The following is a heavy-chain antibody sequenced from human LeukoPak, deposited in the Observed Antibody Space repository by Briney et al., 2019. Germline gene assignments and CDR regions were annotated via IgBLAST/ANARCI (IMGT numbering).Heavy chain of an antibody. CDR3: ARTAVAGGGWFDP. CDR2: INPNSGGT. V-gene: IGHV1-2*02. J-gene: IGHJ5*02. Sequence: GAPVKVSCKASGYTFTGYYMHWVRQAPGQGLEWMGWINPNSGGTNYAQKFQGRVTMTRDTSISTAYMELSRLRSDDTAVYYCARTAVAGGGWFDPWGQGTLVTVSS. CDR1: GYTFTGYY. D-gene: IGHD6-19*01.